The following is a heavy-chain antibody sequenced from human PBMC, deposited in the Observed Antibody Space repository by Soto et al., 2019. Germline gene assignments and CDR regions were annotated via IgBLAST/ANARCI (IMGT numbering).Heavy chain of an antibody. Sequence: PSETLSLTCTVSGGSISSGDYYWSWIRQPPGKGLEWIGYIYYSGSTYYNPSLKSRVTISVDTSKNQFSLKLSSVTAADTAVYYCAREDIVVVPAAQRGYYYGMDVWGQGTTVTVYS. CDR2: IYYSGST. J-gene: IGHJ6*02. CDR3: AREDIVVVPAAQRGYYYGMDV. V-gene: IGHV4-30-4*01. CDR1: GGSISSGDYY. D-gene: IGHD2-2*01.